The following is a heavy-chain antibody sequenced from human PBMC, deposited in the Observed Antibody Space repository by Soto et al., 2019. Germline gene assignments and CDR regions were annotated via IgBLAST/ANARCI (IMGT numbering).Heavy chain of an antibody. V-gene: IGHV3-66*01. J-gene: IGHJ4*02. CDR2: IYSGGST. CDR1: GFTVSSNY. D-gene: IGHD2-15*01. Sequence: EVQLVESGGGLVQPGGSLRPSCAASGFTVSSNYMSWVRQAPGKGLEWVSVIYSGGSTYYADSVKGRFTISRDNSKNTLYLQMNSLRAEDTAVYYCARVVVAATPEDYWGQGTLVTVSS. CDR3: ARVVVAATPEDY.